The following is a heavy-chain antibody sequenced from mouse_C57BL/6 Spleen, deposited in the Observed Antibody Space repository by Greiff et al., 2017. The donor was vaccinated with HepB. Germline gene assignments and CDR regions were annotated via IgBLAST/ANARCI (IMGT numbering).Heavy chain of an antibody. CDR2: IWRGGST. D-gene: IGHD1-1*01. V-gene: IGHV2-5*01. CDR1: GFSLTSYG. Sequence: QVQLKESGPGLVQPSQSLSITCTVSGFSLTSYGVHWVRQSPGKGLEWLGVIWRGGSTDYNAAFMSRLSITKDNSKSQVFFKMNSLQADDTAIYYCAKDIDYYGSSYAMDYWGQGTSVTVSS. J-gene: IGHJ4*01. CDR3: AKDIDYYGSSYAMDY.